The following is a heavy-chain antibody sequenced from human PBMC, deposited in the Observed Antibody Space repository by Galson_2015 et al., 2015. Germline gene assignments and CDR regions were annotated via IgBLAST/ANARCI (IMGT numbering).Heavy chain of an antibody. J-gene: IGHJ4*02. CDR2: IKQDGSEK. V-gene: IGHV3-7*01. D-gene: IGHD2-8*01. CDR1: GFTFSSYW. CDR3: ARITGLGYCTNGVCPRYYFDY. Sequence: SLRLSCAASGFTFSSYWMSWVRQAPGKGLEWVANIKQDGSEKYYVDSVKGRFTISRDNTKNSLYLQMNSLRAEDTAVYYCARITGLGYCTNGVCPRYYFDYWGQGTLVTVSS.